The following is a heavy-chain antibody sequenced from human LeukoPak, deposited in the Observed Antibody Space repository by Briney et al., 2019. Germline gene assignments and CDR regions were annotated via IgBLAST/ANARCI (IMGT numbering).Heavy chain of an antibody. CDR3: GKHGSGYEVDY. CDR2: VYPGDSAA. Sequence: GESPKISCEGSGYDFPNYWIGWVRQLPGKGLEWMGIVYPGDSAARYSPSFQGQVTMSVDKSISTAYLQWSSLKASDTAIYYCGKHGSGYEVDYWGQGTLVTVSS. J-gene: IGHJ4*02. V-gene: IGHV5-51*01. D-gene: IGHD5-12*01. CDR1: GYDFPNYW.